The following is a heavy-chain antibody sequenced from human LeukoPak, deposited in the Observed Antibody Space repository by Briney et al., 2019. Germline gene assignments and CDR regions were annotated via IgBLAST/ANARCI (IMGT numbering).Heavy chain of an antibody. J-gene: IGHJ4*02. Sequence: ASVKVSCKASGYTFTGYYLHWVRQAPGQGLEWMGWINPKSGGTNYAQKFQGRVTMTRETSISTAYMELSRLKSDDTAVYYCARGQYCSGGSCFLDYWGQGTLVTVSS. D-gene: IGHD2-15*01. CDR1: GYTFTGYY. CDR2: INPKSGGT. CDR3: ARGQYCSGGSCFLDY. V-gene: IGHV1-2*02.